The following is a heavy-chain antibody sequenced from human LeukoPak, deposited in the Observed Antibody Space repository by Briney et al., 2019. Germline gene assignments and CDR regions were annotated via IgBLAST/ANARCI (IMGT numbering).Heavy chain of an antibody. D-gene: IGHD6-13*01. V-gene: IGHV3-7*01. CDR3: ASERPSSSWYDY. CDR2: IMQDGSEK. J-gene: IGHJ4*02. CDR1: GFTFSSYA. Sequence: GGSLRLSCAASGFTFSSYAMSWVRQAPGKGLEWVANIMQDGSEKYYVDSVKGRFTISRDNANNTLYLQMNSLRAEDTAVYYCASERPSSSWYDYWGQGTLVTVSS.